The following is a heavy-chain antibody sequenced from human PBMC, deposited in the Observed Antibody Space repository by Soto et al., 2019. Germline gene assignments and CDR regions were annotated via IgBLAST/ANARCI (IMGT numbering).Heavy chain of an antibody. V-gene: IGHV1-8*01. CDR2: MNPNSGNT. D-gene: IGHD1-26*01. Sequence: ASVKVSCKASGYTFTSYDINWVRQATGQGLEWMGWMNPNSGNTGYAQKFQGRVTMTRNTSISTAYMELSRLRSDDTAVYYCARSGAGATNYYGMDVWGQGTTVTVS. J-gene: IGHJ6*02. CDR3: ARSGAGATNYYGMDV. CDR1: GYTFTSYD.